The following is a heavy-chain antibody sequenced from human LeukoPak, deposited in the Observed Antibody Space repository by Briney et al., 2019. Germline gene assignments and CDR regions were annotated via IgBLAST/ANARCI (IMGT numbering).Heavy chain of an antibody. D-gene: IGHD4-11*01. CDR1: GFPLSTYW. Sequence: GGSLRLSCAASGFPLSTYWMHWVRQAPGKGPVWVSRINTEGTTTQYADSVKGRFTISRDNAKNTLDLLMNSLRDEDTAMYFCARGTHFSNSYNWLASRGQGTLVTVSS. CDR3: ARGTHFSNSYNWLAS. V-gene: IGHV3-74*01. CDR2: INTEGTTT. J-gene: IGHJ5*01.